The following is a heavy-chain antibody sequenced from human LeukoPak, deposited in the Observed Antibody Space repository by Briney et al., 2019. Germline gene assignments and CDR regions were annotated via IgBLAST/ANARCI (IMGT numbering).Heavy chain of an antibody. Sequence: GRSLRLSCAASGFTFDDYAMHWVRQAPGKGLEWVSGISWNSGSIGYADSVKGRFTISRDNAKNSLHLQMNSLRAEDTALYYCAKDSRMITFGGVIVRAFYWGQGTLVTVSS. D-gene: IGHD3-16*02. J-gene: IGHJ4*02. CDR3: AKDSRMITFGGVIVRAFY. V-gene: IGHV3-9*01. CDR2: ISWNSGSI. CDR1: GFTFDDYA.